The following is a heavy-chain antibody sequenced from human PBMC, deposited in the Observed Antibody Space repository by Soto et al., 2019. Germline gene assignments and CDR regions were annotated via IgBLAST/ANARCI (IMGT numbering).Heavy chain of an antibody. CDR3: ARTGVYTIFGVVIPGYYYYGMDV. CDR1: GSSISSYY. CDR2: IYYSGST. J-gene: IGHJ6*02. Sequence: SETLSLTCTVSGSSISSYYWSWIRQPPGKGLEWIGYIYYSGSTNYNPSLKSRVTISVDTSKNQFSLKLSSVTAADTAVYYCARTGVYTIFGVVIPGYYYYGMDVWGQGTTVTVSS. D-gene: IGHD3-3*01. V-gene: IGHV4-59*01.